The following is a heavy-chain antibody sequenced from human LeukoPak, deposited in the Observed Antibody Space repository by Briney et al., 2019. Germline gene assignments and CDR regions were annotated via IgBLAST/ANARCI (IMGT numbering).Heavy chain of an antibody. CDR2: IYYSGST. J-gene: IGHJ4*02. CDR3: ARISIKTVTDDY. V-gene: IGHV4-30-4*08. CDR1: GGSISSGDYY. D-gene: IGHD4-11*01. Sequence: RPSETLSLTCTVSGGSISSGDYYWSWIRQPPGKGLEWIGYIYYSGSTYYNPSLKSRVTISVDTSKNQFSLKLSSVTAADTAVYYCARISIKTVTDDYWGQGTLVTVSS.